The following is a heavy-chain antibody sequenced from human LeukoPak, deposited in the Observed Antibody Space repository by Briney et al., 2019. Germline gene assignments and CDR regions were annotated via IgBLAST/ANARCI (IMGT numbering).Heavy chain of an antibody. CDR1: GYTFTSYY. V-gene: IGHV1-46*01. Sequence: GASVKVSCKASGYTFTSYYIHWVRQAPGQGLEWMGIFNPSGGGTTYAQKFQGRVTVTSDMSTSTVYMELSSLRSGDTAVYYCARETDIASAANYFDYWGQGTLVTVSS. D-gene: IGHD6-13*01. CDR2: FNPSGGGT. CDR3: ARETDIASAANYFDY. J-gene: IGHJ4*02.